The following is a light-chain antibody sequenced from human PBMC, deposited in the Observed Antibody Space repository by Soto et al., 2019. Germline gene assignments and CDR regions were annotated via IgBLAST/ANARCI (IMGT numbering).Light chain of an antibody. Sequence: DIQMTQSPSTLSASVGDRVTITCRASQSISDSLAWYQQKPGKAPKLLIYEASTLKSGVPSRFSGSRSGTEYTLTISSLQDDDFAIYYCQQYNGYWTFGQGTKVEIK. CDR2: EAS. V-gene: IGKV1-5*03. J-gene: IGKJ1*01. CDR1: QSISDS. CDR3: QQYNGYWT.